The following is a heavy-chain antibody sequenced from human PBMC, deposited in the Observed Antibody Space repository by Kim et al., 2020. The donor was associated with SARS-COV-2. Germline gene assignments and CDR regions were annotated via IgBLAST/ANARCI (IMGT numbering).Heavy chain of an antibody. D-gene: IGHD4-17*01. CDR3: ARHTVTTGFDP. Sequence: TNYSPSFQGHVTISADKSISTAYLQWSSLKASDTAMYYCARHTVTTGFDPWGQGTLVTVSS. CDR2: T. V-gene: IGHV5-10-1*01. J-gene: IGHJ5*02.